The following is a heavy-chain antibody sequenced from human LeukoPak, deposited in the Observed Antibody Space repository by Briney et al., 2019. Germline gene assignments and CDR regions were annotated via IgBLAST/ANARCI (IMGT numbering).Heavy chain of an antibody. Sequence: PEASVKVSCKASGYTFTSYDINWVRQATGQGLGWMGWMNPNSGNTGYAQKFQGRVTMTRNTSISTAYMELSSLRSEDTAVYYCARGRNKWQQLIRFDPWGQGTLVTVSS. V-gene: IGHV1-8*01. CDR1: GYTFTSYD. CDR3: ARGRNKWQQLIRFDP. CDR2: MNPNSGNT. D-gene: IGHD6-13*01. J-gene: IGHJ5*02.